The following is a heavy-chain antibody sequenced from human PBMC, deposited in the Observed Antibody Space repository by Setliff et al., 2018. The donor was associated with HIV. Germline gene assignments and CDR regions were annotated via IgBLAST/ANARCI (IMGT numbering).Heavy chain of an antibody. Sequence: ASVKVSCKASGYTFTNYAINWVRQAPGQGLEWMGWINTNTGNPTYAQGFTGRFVFSLDTSVSTAYLQISSLKAEDTAMYYCARGCNGGNCYHGSGWFDPWGQGALVTVSS. J-gene: IGHJ5*02. CDR2: INTNTGNP. CDR1: GYTFTNYA. D-gene: IGHD2-15*01. V-gene: IGHV7-4-1*02. CDR3: ARGCNGGNCYHGSGWFDP.